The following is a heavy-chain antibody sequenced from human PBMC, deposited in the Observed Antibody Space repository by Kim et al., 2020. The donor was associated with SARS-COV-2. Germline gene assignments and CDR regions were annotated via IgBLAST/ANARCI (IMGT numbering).Heavy chain of an antibody. J-gene: IGHJ4*02. CDR3: ARDSQISLIYDSSGYYFDY. CDR1: GYTFTSYG. CDR2: ISAYNGNT. Sequence: ASVKVSCKASGYTFTSYGISWVRQAPGQGLEWMGWISAYNGNTNYAQKLQGRVTMTTDTSTSTAYMELRSLRSDDTAVYYCARDSQISLIYDSSGYYFDYWGQGTLVTVSS. V-gene: IGHV1-18*01. D-gene: IGHD3-22*01.